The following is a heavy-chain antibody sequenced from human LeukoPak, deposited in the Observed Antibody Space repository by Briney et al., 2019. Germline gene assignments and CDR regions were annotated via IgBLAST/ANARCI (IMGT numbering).Heavy chain of an antibody. CDR3: ARVLGYYYDSRGHDY. CDR1: GFIFSSYN. D-gene: IGHD3-22*01. V-gene: IGHV3-21*01. J-gene: IGHJ4*02. Sequence: GGSLRLSCAASGFIFSSYNMNWVRQAPGKGLEWVSSISTSSSYIYYADSVKGRFTISRDNAKNSLYLQMNSLRGEDTAIYYCARVLGYYYDSRGHDYWGQGTLVTVSS. CDR2: ISTSSSYI.